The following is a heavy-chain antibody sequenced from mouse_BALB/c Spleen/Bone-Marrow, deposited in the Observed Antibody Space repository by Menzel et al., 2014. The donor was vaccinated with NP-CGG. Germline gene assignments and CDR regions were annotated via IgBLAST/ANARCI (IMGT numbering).Heavy chain of an antibody. Sequence: EVQGVESGGGLVKPGGSLILSCAASGFTFSDYYMYWVRQTPEKRLEWVATISDGGSYTYYPDSVKGRFTISRANAKNNLYLQMSSLKSEDTAMYYCARVLRPHYYAMDYWGQGTSVTVSS. D-gene: IGHD1-2*01. CDR2: ISDGGSYT. CDR1: GFTFSDYY. V-gene: IGHV5-4*02. CDR3: ARVLRPHYYAMDY. J-gene: IGHJ4*01.